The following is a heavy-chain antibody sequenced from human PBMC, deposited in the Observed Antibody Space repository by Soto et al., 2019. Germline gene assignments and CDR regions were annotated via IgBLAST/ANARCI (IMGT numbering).Heavy chain of an antibody. CDR2: ISYDGSNK. Sequence: QVQLVESGGGVVQPGRSLRLSCAASGFTFSSYAMHWVRQAPGKGLEWVAVISYDGSNKYYADSVKGRFTISRDNFQNSLYLQMNSLRAEDTAVYYCARDEIRFSWAYGMDVCGQGTTVTVSS. J-gene: IGHJ6*02. V-gene: IGHV3-30-3*01. D-gene: IGHD3-3*01. CDR1: GFTFSSYA. CDR3: ARDEIRFSWAYGMDV.